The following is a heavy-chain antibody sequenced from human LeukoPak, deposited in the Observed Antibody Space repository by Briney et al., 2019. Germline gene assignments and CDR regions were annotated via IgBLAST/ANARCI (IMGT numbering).Heavy chain of an antibody. V-gene: IGHV3-49*04. Sequence: PGGSLRLSCTASGFTFGDYAMSWVRQAPGKGLEWVGFIRSKAYGGTTEYAASVKGRFTISRDDSKSIAYLQMNSPKTEDTAVYYCTRVSGSYYDSSGYYYDYWGQGTLVTVSS. CDR1: GFTFGDYA. J-gene: IGHJ4*02. CDR2: IRSKAYGGTT. CDR3: TRVSGSYYDSSGYYYDY. D-gene: IGHD3-22*01.